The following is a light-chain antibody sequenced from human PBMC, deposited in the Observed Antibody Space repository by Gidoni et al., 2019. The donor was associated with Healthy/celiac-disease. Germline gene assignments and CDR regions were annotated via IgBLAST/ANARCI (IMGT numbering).Light chain of an antibody. J-gene: IGKJ1*01. V-gene: IGKV1-12*01. CDR1: QVSSSW. CDR2: AAS. CDR3: QQANSFPRT. Sequence: IKMTQSPSSASASVGDRVTITCRASQVSSSWLAWYQQKPGKAPQLLIYAASSLQSGVTSRCSGSGPGTVFTLIISRLQPEVFATYYRQQANSFPRTFGQGTKVEIK.